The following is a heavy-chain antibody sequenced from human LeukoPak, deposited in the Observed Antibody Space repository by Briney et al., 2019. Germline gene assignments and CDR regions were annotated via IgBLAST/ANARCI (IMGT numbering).Heavy chain of an antibody. D-gene: IGHD5-12*01. V-gene: IGHV3-30*18. CDR1: GFTFSSYA. CDR3: AKHIVGGYDWIYNSDYYYAMDV. Sequence: PGGFLRLSCAASGFTFSSYAIHWVRQAPGKGLEWVATVSSEGRNQYYADPVKGRFSISRDNSQNTVYLQMNSLRPEDTAVYYCAKHIVGGYDWIYNSDYYYAMDVWGQGTTVTVSS. CDR2: VSSEGRNQ. J-gene: IGHJ6*02.